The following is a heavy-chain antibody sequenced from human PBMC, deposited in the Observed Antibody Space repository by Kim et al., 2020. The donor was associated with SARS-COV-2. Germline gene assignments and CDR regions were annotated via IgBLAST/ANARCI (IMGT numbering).Heavy chain of an antibody. CDR2: ISGSRSSI. D-gene: IGHD2-21*02. V-gene: IGHV3-21*01. CDR1: GFTFSRHA. CDR3: ARWRGPRGVCETSDCYTSGMDV. Sequence: GGSLRLSCSGSGFTFSRHAMNWVRQAPGKGLEWVASISGSRSSISYADSVRGRFIISRDNTQKSLYLQMTSVRVEDTGVYYCARWRGPRGVCETSDCYTSGMDVWGLGTTVIVSS. J-gene: IGHJ6*02.